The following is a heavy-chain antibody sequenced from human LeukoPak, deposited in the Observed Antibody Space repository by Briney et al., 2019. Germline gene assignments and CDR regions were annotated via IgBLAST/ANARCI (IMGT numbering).Heavy chain of an antibody. CDR1: GGSISSYY. CDR3: ARLASSWTDDY. CDR2: IYYGGST. V-gene: IGHV4-59*01. D-gene: IGHD6-13*01. Sequence: KPSETLSLTCTVSGGSISSYYWSWIRQPPGKGLEWIGYIYYGGSTNYNPSLKSRVTISVDTSKNQFSLKLSSVTAADTAVYYCARLASSWTDDYWGQGTLVTVSS. J-gene: IGHJ4*02.